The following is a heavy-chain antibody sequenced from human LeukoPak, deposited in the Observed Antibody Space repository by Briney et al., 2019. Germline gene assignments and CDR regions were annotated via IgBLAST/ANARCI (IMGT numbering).Heavy chain of an antibody. D-gene: IGHD3-22*01. J-gene: IGHJ4*02. Sequence: ASVKVSCRASGYTFTGYYMHWVRQAPGQGLEWMGWINPNSGGTNYAQKFQGRVTMTRDTSIRTAYMELSRLRSDDTAVYYCARDPKYYYDSSGYYSPFDYWGQGTLVTVSS. CDR3: ARDPKYYYDSSGYYSPFDY. CDR2: INPNSGGT. CDR1: GYTFTGYY. V-gene: IGHV1-2*02.